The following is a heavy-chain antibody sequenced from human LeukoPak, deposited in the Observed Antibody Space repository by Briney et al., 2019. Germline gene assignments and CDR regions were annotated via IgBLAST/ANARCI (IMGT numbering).Heavy chain of an antibody. CDR3: AGGSRGGVLDS. CDR2: ISSSGTHT. V-gene: IGHV3-11*05. Sequence: GGSLRLSCAASGFTFSDYYMSWIRQAPGKGLEWVSYISSSGTHTNYADSVKGRFTISRDNAKNSLYLQMNSLRAEDTAVYYCAGGSRGGVLDSWGQGTLVTVSS. J-gene: IGHJ5*01. D-gene: IGHD3-10*01. CDR1: GFTFSDYY.